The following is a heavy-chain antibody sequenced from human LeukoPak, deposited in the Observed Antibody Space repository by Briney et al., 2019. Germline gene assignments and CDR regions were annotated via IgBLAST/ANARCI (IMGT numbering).Heavy chain of an antibody. CDR2: LHRDGSV. J-gene: IGHJ4*02. Sequence: GGSLRLSCAASGFTVSDNNMIWVRQAPGKGLEWVSTLHRDGSVRYADSANGRFTISRDDSKNTLSLQMSSLRDEDTAVYYCVRVHGGGYWGQGTLVTVSS. D-gene: IGHD3-16*01. V-gene: IGHV3-53*01. CDR1: GFTVSDNN. CDR3: VRVHGGGY.